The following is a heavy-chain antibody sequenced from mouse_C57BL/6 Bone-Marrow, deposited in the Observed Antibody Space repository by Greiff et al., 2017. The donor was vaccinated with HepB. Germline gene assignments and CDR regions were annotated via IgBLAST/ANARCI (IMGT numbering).Heavy chain of an antibody. J-gene: IGHJ4*01. D-gene: IGHD2-12*01. CDR2: INPSTGGT. Sequence: EVQLQQSGPELVKPGASVKISCKASGYSFTGYYMNWVKQSTEKSLEWIGEINPSTGGTTYNQKFKAKATLTVDKSSSTAYMQLKSLTSEDSAVYYCARYSPYAMDYWGQGTSVTVSS. CDR3: ARYSPYAMDY. V-gene: IGHV1-42*01. CDR1: GYSFTGYY.